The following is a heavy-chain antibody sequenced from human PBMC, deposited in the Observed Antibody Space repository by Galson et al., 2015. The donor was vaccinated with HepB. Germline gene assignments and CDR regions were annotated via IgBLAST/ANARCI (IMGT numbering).Heavy chain of an antibody. CDR2: IIPILGIA. CDR1: GGTFSSYA. J-gene: IGHJ6*02. V-gene: IGHV1-69*04. Sequence: SVKVSCKASGGTFSSYAISWARQAPGQGLEWMGRIIPILGIANYAQKFQGRVTITADKSTSTAYMELSSLRSEDTAVYYCARDRREYSGYDGTYYYYGMDVWGQGTTVTVSS. D-gene: IGHD5-12*01. CDR3: ARDRREYSGYDGTYYYYGMDV.